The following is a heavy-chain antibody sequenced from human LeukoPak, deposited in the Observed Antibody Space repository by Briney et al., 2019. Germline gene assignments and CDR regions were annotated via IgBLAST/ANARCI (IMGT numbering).Heavy chain of an antibody. D-gene: IGHD6-13*01. CDR1: GFTFSSYA. CDR2: ISYDGSNK. Sequence: PGGSLRLSCAASGFTFSSYAMHWVRQAPGKGLEWVAVISYDGSNKYYADSVKGRFTISRDNSKNTLYLQMNSLRAEDTAVYYCARVYSRVGPFDYWGQGTLVTVSS. V-gene: IGHV3-30*04. CDR3: ARVYSRVGPFDY. J-gene: IGHJ4*02.